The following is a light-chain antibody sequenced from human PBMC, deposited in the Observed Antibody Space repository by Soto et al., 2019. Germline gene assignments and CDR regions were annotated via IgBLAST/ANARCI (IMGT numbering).Light chain of an antibody. Sequence: QSALTQPASVSGSPGQSIIISCTGTSSDVRGYNHISWYQQHPGKAPKVMIYDVSNRPSGVSNRFSGSKSGNTASLTISGLQAEDEADYYCSSYTSSNTLYVFGTGTKVTVL. CDR2: DVS. V-gene: IGLV2-14*01. CDR1: SSDVRGYNH. J-gene: IGLJ1*01. CDR3: SSYTSSNTLYV.